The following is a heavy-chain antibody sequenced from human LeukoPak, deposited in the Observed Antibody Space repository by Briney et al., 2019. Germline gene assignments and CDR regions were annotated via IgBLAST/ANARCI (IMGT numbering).Heavy chain of an antibody. CDR2: ISAYNGNT. D-gene: IGHD3-22*01. CDR1: GYTFSSYG. Sequence: ASVKVSCKASGYTFSSYGISWVRQAPGQGLEWMGWISAYNGNTNYAQKLEGRVTMTTDTSTSTAYMELRSLRSDDTAVYCCARTTYYYDSSGYYRPGYFDYWGQGTLVTVSS. V-gene: IGHV1-18*01. J-gene: IGHJ4*02. CDR3: ARTTYYYDSSGYYRPGYFDY.